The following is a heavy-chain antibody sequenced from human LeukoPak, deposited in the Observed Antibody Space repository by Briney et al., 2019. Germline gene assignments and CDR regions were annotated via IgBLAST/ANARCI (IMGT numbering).Heavy chain of an antibody. D-gene: IGHD3/OR15-3a*01. CDR3: ARATRGLLHLTSYNWFDP. CDR1: GGSISPNY. V-gene: IGHV4-59*08. CDR2: SYSDGRT. Sequence: SETLSLTCTVSGGSISPNYWSWIRQFPGKGLEWIGFSYSDGRTEYSPSLKSRVTISVDTSNNQFSLRLTSVTAADTAVYYCARATRGLLHLTSYNWFDPWGQGTLVTVSS. J-gene: IGHJ5*02.